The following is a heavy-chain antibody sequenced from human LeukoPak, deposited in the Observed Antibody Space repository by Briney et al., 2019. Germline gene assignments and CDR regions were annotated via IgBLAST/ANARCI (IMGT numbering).Heavy chain of an antibody. D-gene: IGHD5-12*01. J-gene: IGHJ4*02. V-gene: IGHV4-34*01. CDR2: INHSGST. CDR1: GGFLSGYY. Sequence: PSETLSLTCAVYGGFLSGYYWSWIRQPPGKGLEWIGEINHSGSTNYNPSLKSRVTISVDTSKNQFSLKLSSVTAADTAVYYCARINANSGYDPTGDYWGQGTLVTVSS. CDR3: ARINANSGYDPTGDY.